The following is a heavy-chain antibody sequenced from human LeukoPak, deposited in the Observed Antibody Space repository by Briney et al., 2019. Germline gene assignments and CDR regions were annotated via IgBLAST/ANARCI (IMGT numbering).Heavy chain of an antibody. J-gene: IGHJ4*02. Sequence: SETLSLTCTVSGGSISSYYWSWIRQPPGKGLEWIGYIYYSGSTKYNPSLKSRVTISVDTSKNQFSLKLSSVTAADTAVYYCASTSLTGHFDYWGQGTLVTVSS. D-gene: IGHD3-9*01. CDR3: ASTSLTGHFDY. V-gene: IGHV4-59*01. CDR2: IYYSGST. CDR1: GGSISSYY.